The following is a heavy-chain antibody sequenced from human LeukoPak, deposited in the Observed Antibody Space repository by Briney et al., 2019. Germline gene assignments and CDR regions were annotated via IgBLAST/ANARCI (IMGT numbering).Heavy chain of an antibody. Sequence: GGSLRLSCAASGFTCNSAWMSWVRQAPGKGLVWVSRIKSDGSTTTYADSVKGRFTISRDNAKNTLYLELNSLRAEDTAVYYCARASTAVTTRDYFDYWGQGTLVTVSS. J-gene: IGHJ4*02. D-gene: IGHD4-17*01. CDR2: IKSDGSTT. CDR3: ARASTAVTTRDYFDY. CDR1: GFTCNSAW. V-gene: IGHV3-74*01.